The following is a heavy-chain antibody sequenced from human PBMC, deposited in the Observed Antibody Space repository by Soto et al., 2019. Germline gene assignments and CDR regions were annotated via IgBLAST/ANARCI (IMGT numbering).Heavy chain of an antibody. Sequence: EVQLVESGGGLVQPGGSLRLSCAASGFTFSSYNMNWVRQAPGKGLEWVSYISSSSSTIYYADSVKGRFTISRDNAKNSLYLQMNSLRDEDTAVYYCARDLITMIAQPFDIWGQGTMVTVSS. J-gene: IGHJ3*02. D-gene: IGHD3-22*01. CDR2: ISSSSSTI. V-gene: IGHV3-48*02. CDR3: ARDLITMIAQPFDI. CDR1: GFTFSSYN.